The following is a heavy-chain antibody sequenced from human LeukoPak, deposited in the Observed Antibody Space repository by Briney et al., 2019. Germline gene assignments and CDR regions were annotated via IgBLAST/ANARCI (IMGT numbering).Heavy chain of an antibody. V-gene: IGHV3-53*01. Sequence: GGSLRLSCAASGFTVSSNYMSWVRQAPGKGLEWVSVIYGGGSTKYADSVKGRFTTSRDNSKNTLYLQMNSLRAEDTAVYYCARGSGYSGYGFDYWGQGTLLTVSS. J-gene: IGHJ4*02. D-gene: IGHD5-12*01. CDR1: GFTVSSNY. CDR3: ARGSGYSGYGFDY. CDR2: IYGGGST.